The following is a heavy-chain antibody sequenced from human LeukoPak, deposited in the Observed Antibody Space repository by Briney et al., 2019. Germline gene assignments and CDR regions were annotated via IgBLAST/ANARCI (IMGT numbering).Heavy chain of an antibody. CDR1: GFPFSSYA. J-gene: IGHJ1*01. V-gene: IGHV3-23*01. D-gene: IGHD6-19*01. CDR3: AKGSPVAAD. CDR2: LSGSSADI. Sequence: PGGSLRLSCAASGFPFSSYAMSWVRQAPGKGLEWVSVLSGSSADIYYADSVKGRFTISRDNSKNTLYLQMNRLSAEDTAVYYCAKGSPVAADWGQGTLATVSS.